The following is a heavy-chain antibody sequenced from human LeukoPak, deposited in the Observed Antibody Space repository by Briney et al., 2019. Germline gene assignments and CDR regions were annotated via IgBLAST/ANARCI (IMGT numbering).Heavy chain of an antibody. Sequence: GGSLRLSCAASGFIFGGYAMHWVRQAPGKGLQWLAVISYDGGKTYYADSVEGRFTISRDNSKNTLYLQMNSLRAEDTAVYYCAKDQLNRMGDWFDPWGQGTLVTVSS. CDR3: AKDQLNRMGDWFDP. CDR1: GFIFGGYA. V-gene: IGHV3-30-3*01. D-gene: IGHD1-26*01. CDR2: ISYDGGKT. J-gene: IGHJ5*02.